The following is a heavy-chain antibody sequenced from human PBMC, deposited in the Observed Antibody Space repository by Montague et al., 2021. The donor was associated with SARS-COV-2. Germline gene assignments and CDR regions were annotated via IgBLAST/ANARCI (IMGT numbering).Heavy chain of an antibody. D-gene: IGHD3-16*02. V-gene: IGHV4-39*01. J-gene: IGHJ4*02. CDR1: GGSIDSTNYY. CDR2: IFYSGGT. CDR3: ARHPGPGPWVIRRIPFFFDY. Sequence: SETLSLTCTVSGGSIDSTNYYWGWIRQPPGKGLEWIASIFYSGGTYYNPSLKSRVSISVDTSKNQFSLRLTSVTAADTAVYYCARHPGPGPWVIRRIPFFFDYWGPGTLVTVSS.